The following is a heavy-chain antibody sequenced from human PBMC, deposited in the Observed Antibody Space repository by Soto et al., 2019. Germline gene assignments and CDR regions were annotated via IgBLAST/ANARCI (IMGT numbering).Heavy chain of an antibody. J-gene: IGHJ4*02. CDR1: GGTFSSYA. D-gene: IGHD3-22*01. Sequence: ASVKVSCKASGGTFSSYAISWVRQAPGQGLEWMGGIIPIFGTANYAQKFQGRVTITADESTSTAYMELSSLRSEDTAVYYCAATYYYHSSGFFDYSGQGTLLTFSS. V-gene: IGHV1-69*13. CDR2: IIPIFGTA. CDR3: AATYYYHSSGFFDY.